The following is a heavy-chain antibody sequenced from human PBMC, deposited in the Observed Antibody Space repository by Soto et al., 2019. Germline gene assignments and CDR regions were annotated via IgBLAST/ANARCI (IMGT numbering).Heavy chain of an antibody. CDR1: GGSMTNYY. Sequence: QVQLQESGPGLVKPSETLSLTCTVSGGSMTNYYWSWIRQPPGKGLEWIGYTYYSGNTNYNPSLKIRVTISVDTSKNQFSLKLSSVTAADTAVYYCARDRRHNWFDPWGQGTLVTVSS. J-gene: IGHJ5*02. V-gene: IGHV4-59*01. CDR2: TYYSGNT. CDR3: ARDRRHNWFDP.